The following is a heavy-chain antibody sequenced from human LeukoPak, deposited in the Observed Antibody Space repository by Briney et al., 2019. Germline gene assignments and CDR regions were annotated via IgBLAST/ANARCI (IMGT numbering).Heavy chain of an antibody. J-gene: IGHJ4*02. CDR3: ARAYSGSYIGGY. CDR2: INPNSGGT. D-gene: IGHD1-26*01. Sequence: ASVKVSCKASGYTFTGYYMHWVRQAPGQGLEWMGWINPNSGGTNYALKFQGRVTMTRDTSISTAYMELSRLRSGDTAVYYCARAYSGSYIGGYWGQGTLVTVSS. V-gene: IGHV1-2*02. CDR1: GYTFTGYY.